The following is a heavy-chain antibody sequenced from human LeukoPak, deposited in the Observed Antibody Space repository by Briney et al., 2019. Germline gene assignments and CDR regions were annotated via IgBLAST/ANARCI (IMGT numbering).Heavy chain of an antibody. V-gene: IGHV3-23*01. CDR3: AKDGRGSGSYYYFDY. D-gene: IGHD3-10*01. CDR2: ISGSGGTT. Sequence: GGSLRLSCAASGFTFSSYAMTWVRQAPGKGLEWVSSISGSGGTTYYADSVKGRFTISRDNSKNTLYLQMNSLRAEDTAAYHCAKDGRGSGSYYYFDYWGQGTLVTVSP. J-gene: IGHJ4*02. CDR1: GFTFSSYA.